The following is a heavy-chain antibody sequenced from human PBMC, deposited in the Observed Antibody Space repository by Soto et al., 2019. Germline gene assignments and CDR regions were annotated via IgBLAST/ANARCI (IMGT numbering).Heavy chain of an antibody. V-gene: IGHV1-18*01. D-gene: IGHD3-3*01. Sequence: ASVKVSCKASGYTFTSYGISWVRQAPGQGLEWMGWISAYNGNTNYAQKLQGRVTMTTDTSTSTAYIELRSLRSDDTAVYYCARDRGLEWFLFGQYYYYGMHVRGPKPTVSVS. CDR3: ARDRGLEWFLFGQYYYYGMHV. CDR1: GYTFTSYG. J-gene: IGHJ6*01. CDR2: ISAYNGNT.